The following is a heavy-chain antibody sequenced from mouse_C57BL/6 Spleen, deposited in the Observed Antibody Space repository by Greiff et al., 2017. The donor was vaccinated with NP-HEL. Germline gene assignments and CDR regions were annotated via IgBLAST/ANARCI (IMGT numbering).Heavy chain of an antibody. CDR1: GYTFTSYW. V-gene: IGHV1-55*01. CDR2: IYPGSGST. J-gene: IGHJ2*01. CDR3: ASLLYYYGSSYGYFDY. Sequence: QVQLQQPGAELVKPGASVKMSCKASGYTFTSYWIAWVKQRPGQGLEWIGDIYPGSGSTNYNEKFKSKATLTVDTSSSTAYMQLSSLTSEDSAVYYCASLLYYYGSSYGYFDYWGQGTTLTVSS. D-gene: IGHD1-1*01.